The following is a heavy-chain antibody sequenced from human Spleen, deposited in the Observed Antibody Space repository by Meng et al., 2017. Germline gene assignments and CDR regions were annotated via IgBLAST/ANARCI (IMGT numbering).Heavy chain of an antibody. CDR1: GGFISSYY. CDR2: ISYSGNT. J-gene: IGHJ3*01. Sequence: GSLRLSCTVSGGFISSYYWSWIRQPPGKGLEWISSISYSGNTNYNPSLKSRVTMSVDTSRNHFSLHLNSVTAADTAIYYCARGALGTTNYLFDLWGQGTMVTVSS. V-gene: IGHV4-59*01. CDR3: ARGALGTTNYLFDL. D-gene: IGHD1-7*01.